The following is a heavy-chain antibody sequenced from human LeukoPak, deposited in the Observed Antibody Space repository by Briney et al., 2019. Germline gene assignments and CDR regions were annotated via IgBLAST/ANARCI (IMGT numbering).Heavy chain of an antibody. CDR1: GFTFDDYA. Sequence: PGGSLRLSCAASGFTFDDYAMHWVRQAPGKGLEWVSGISWNSGSIDYADSVKGRFTISRDNAKNSLYLQMNSLRAEDTAVYYCGLGGWLDCWGQGTLVTVSS. D-gene: IGHD6-19*01. CDR3: GLGGWLDC. V-gene: IGHV3-9*01. J-gene: IGHJ4*02. CDR2: ISWNSGSI.